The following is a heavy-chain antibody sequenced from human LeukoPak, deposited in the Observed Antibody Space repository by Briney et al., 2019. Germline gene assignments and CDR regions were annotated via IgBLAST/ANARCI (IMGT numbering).Heavy chain of an antibody. D-gene: IGHD6-19*01. CDR3: ARAVIGTGGLDY. CDR2: INPHSGDT. V-gene: IGHV1-2*02. CDR1: EYTFIGYY. Sequence: ASVKVSCKASEYTFIGYYMYWVRQAPGQGLEWMGWINPHSGDTRYAQKFQGRVTMTRDTSINTAYMELSSLRSDDTAVYYCARAVIGTGGLDYWGQGTLVTVSS. J-gene: IGHJ4*02.